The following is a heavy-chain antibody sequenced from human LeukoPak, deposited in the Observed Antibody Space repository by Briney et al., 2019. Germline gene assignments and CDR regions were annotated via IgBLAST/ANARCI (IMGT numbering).Heavy chain of an antibody. V-gene: IGHV3-72*01. CDR1: GFTFSDHH. D-gene: IGHD3-22*01. CDR3: TRIFYYGTRGYYPDF. CDR2: SKNKDYAYST. J-gene: IGHJ4*02. Sequence: RGSPRLSCAASGFTFSDHHMDWVRQAPGKGLEWIGRSKNKDYAYSTVYAASVKGRFTFSRDDPRNSLYLQMNSLTTEDTAVYYCTRIFYYGTRGYYPDFWGQGTLVTVSS.